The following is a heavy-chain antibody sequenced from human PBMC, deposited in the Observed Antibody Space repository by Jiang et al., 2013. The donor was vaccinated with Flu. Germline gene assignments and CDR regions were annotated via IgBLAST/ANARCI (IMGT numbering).Heavy chain of an antibody. J-gene: IGHJ4*02. V-gene: IGHV1-3*01. CDR2: INAGNGNT. CDR1: GYTFTSYA. CDR3: ARVTIFGVVAFDY. Sequence: GAEVKKPGASVKVSCKASGYTFTSYAMHWVRQAPGQRLEWMGWINAGNGNTKYSQKFQGRVTITRDTSASTAYMELSSLRSEDTAVYYCARVTIFGVVAFDYWGQGTLVTVSS. D-gene: IGHD3-3*01.